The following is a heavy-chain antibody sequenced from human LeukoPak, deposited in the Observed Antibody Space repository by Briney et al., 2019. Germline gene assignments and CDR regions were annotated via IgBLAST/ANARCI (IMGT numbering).Heavy chain of an antibody. J-gene: IGHJ4*02. Sequence: PSETLSLTCTVSGGSISSYYWSWIRQPPGKGLEWIGYTYYSGSTNYNPSLKSRVTISVDTSKNQFSLKLSSVTAADTAVYYCARLSGGFDYWGQGTLVTVSS. D-gene: IGHD3-16*01. V-gene: IGHV4-59*01. CDR3: ARLSGGFDY. CDR1: GGSISSYY. CDR2: TYYSGST.